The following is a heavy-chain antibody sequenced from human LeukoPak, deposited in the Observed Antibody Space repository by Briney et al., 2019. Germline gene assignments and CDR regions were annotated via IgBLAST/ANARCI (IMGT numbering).Heavy chain of an antibody. V-gene: IGHV1-18*01. J-gene: IGHJ4*02. CDR2: ISAYNGNT. Sequence: ASVKVSCKASRYTFTSYGISWVRQAPGQGLEWMGWISAYNGNTNYAQKLQGRVTMTTDTSTSTAYMELRSLRSDDTAVYYCARCIVVVPAATKAFDYWGQGTLVTVSS. D-gene: IGHD2-2*01. CDR1: RYTFTSYG. CDR3: ARCIVVVPAATKAFDY.